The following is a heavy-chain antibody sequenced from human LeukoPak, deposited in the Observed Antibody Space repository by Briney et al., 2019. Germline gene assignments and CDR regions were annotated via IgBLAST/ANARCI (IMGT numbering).Heavy chain of an antibody. CDR3: ARTGDYFSGMYHFDS. J-gene: IGHJ4*02. CDR2: INPKSGAT. Sequence: ASVKVSCKPSGYTFTAYYIHWVRQAPGQGLEWMGWINPKSGATNYAQKFEGRVTMTRYTSISTGYMDLSRLVSDATAVYYCARTGDYFSGMYHFDSWGQGTLVTVSS. D-gene: IGHD3-9*01. V-gene: IGHV1-2*02. CDR1: GYTFTAYY.